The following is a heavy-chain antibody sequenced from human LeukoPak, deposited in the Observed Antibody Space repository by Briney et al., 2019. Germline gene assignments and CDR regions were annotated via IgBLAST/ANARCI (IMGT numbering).Heavy chain of an antibody. D-gene: IGHD6-19*01. CDR3: ARDPDRSGWSTFEY. J-gene: IGHJ4*02. CDR1: GFTLRSYW. V-gene: IGHV3-74*01. CDR2: INSDGIST. Sequence: PGGSLRLSCAAFGFTLRSYWMHWVRQAPGRGLVWVSRINSDGISTTYADSVKGRFTISRDNAKNTLYLQMNSLRAEDTAVYYCARDPDRSGWSTFEYWGQGTLVTVSS.